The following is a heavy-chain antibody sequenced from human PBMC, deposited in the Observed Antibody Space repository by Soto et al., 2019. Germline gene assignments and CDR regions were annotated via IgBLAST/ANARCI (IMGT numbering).Heavy chain of an antibody. D-gene: IGHD2-21*02. J-gene: IGHJ3*02. Sequence: PSETLSLTCAVYAGSFSHYYWNWIRQSPGKGLEWIGEIKQSGSSNYNPSLRSRVSISVDMSKNQFSLRLTSVTAADTAVYYCARGGSRDWQVALDIWGQGPMVTV. V-gene: IGHV4-34*01. CDR3: ARGGSRDWQVALDI. CDR1: AGSFSHYY. CDR2: IKQSGSS.